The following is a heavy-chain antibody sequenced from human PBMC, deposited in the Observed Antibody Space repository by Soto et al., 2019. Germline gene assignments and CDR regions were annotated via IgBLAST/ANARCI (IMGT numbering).Heavy chain of an antibody. CDR1: GFIFSKYY. CDR3: ARDNSYPTAWWFGP. D-gene: IGHD2-21*02. V-gene: IGHV1-46*01. CDR2: INPSGTRT. Sequence: QVQLEQSGTEVKKAGASVKLSCKASGFIFSKYYMHWVRQAPGQGLEWVGIINPSGTRTSCAPKFQGRVTTTRDTSTSTVYMEMSSLTSDDTAVYYGARDNSYPTAWWFGPWGRGTLVTVSS. J-gene: IGHJ5*02.